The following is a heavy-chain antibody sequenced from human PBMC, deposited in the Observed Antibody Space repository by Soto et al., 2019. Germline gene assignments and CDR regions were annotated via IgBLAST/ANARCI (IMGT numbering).Heavy chain of an antibody. CDR2: IYYSGST. CDR3: ARHSHYGDDYFDY. V-gene: IGHV4-39*01. CDR1: GGSISSSSYY. D-gene: IGHD4-17*01. J-gene: IGHJ4*02. Sequence: QLQLQESGPGLVKPSETLSLTCTVSGGSISSSSYYWGWIRQPPGKGLEWIGSIYYSGSTYYNPSLKSRVTISVDTSKNQFSLKLSSVTAADTAVYYCARHSHYGDDYFDYWGQGTLVTVSS.